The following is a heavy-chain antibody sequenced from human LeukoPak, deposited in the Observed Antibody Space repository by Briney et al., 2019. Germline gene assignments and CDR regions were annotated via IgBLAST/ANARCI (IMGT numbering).Heavy chain of an antibody. Sequence: GGSLRLSCAASGFTFSTYAMGWVRQAPVKGLEWVSSISSSGDITYYADSVKGRFTISRDNSKNTLYLQMNSLRAEDTAVYNCAKGPPYYDSSGYYSPFDYWGQGTLVTVSS. CDR2: ISSSGDIT. J-gene: IGHJ4*02. D-gene: IGHD3-22*01. CDR3: AKGPPYYDSSGYYSPFDY. V-gene: IGHV3-23*01. CDR1: GFTFSTYA.